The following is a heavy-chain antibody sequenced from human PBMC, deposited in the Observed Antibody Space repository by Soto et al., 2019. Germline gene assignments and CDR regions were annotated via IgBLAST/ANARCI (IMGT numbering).Heavy chain of an antibody. CDR3: AKDGGTTMVRGVISYFDY. J-gene: IGHJ4*02. CDR1: GFTFSSYG. V-gene: IGHV3-30*18. CDR2: ISYDGSNK. D-gene: IGHD3-10*01. Sequence: GGSLRLSCAASGFTFSSYGMHWVRQAPGKGLEWVAVISYDGSNKYYADSVKGRFTISRDNSKNTLYLQMNSLRAEDTAVYYCAKDGGTTMVRGVISYFDYWGQGTLVTVSS.